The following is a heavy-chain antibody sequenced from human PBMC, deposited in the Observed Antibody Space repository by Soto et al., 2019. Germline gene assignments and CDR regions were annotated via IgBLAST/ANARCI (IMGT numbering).Heavy chain of an antibody. V-gene: IGHV1-18*01. CDR1: GYTFTSYG. J-gene: IGHJ6*02. Sequence: ASVKVSCKASGYTFTSYGISWVRQAPGQGLEWMGWISAYNGNTNYAQKLQGRVTMTTDTSTSTAYMELRSLRSDDTAVYYCARVTTVAGTPLPTDVWGQGTTVTVSS. CDR2: ISAYNGNT. CDR3: ARVTTVAGTPLPTDV. D-gene: IGHD6-19*01.